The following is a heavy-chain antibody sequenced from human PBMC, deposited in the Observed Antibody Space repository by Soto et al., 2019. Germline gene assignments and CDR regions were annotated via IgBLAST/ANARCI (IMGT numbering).Heavy chain of an antibody. V-gene: IGHV1-3*01. Sequence: ASVKVSCKASGYTFTSYTMNWVRQAPGQRLEWMGGINAGNGNTRYSQKFQGRLTITSDTSASTAYVELSSLTSEDTAVYYCATKSSGYYEYWGQGALVTVSS. CDR2: INAGNGNT. D-gene: IGHD3-22*01. CDR3: ATKSSGYYEY. CDR1: GYTFTSYT. J-gene: IGHJ4*02.